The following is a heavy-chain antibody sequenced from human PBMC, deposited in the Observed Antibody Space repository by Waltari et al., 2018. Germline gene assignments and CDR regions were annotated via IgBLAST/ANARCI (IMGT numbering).Heavy chain of an antibody. CDR2: INAGNGNT. J-gene: IGHJ4*02. V-gene: IGHV1-3*03. CDR3: ARAGGYTGGDVDYFDY. CDR1: GYTFTSYA. D-gene: IGHD4-17*01. Sequence: QVQLVQSGAEVKKPGASVKVSCKASGYTFTSYAMHWVRQAPGQRLEWMGWINAGNGNTKYSQEFQGRVTMTRDTSASTAYMELSSLRSEDMAVYYCARAGGYTGGDVDYFDYWGQGTLVTVSS.